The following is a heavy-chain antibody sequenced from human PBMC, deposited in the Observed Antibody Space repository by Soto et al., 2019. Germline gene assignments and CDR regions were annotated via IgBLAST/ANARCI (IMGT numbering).Heavy chain of an antibody. CDR3: ARGPPWYYYDSSGYYTWFDP. V-gene: IGHV4-34*01. Sequence: SETLSLTCAVYGGSFSGYYWSWIRQPPGKGLEWIGEINHSGSTNYNPSLKSRVTISVDTSKNQFSLKLSSVTAADTAVYYCARGPPWYYYDSSGYYTWFDPWGPGTLFTVS. J-gene: IGHJ5*02. CDR2: INHSGST. D-gene: IGHD3-22*01. CDR1: GGSFSGYY.